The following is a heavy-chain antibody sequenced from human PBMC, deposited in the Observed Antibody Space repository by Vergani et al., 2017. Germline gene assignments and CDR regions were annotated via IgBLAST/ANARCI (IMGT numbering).Heavy chain of an antibody. CDR1: GFTFSSYD. CDR2: IKNTGDST. J-gene: IGHJ4*02. D-gene: IGHD1-1*01. V-gene: IGHV3-23*04. CDR3: GRGSDNYK. Sequence: EVQLVESGGGLVQPGGSLRLSCAASGFTFSSYDMHWVRQATGKGLEWVSSIKNTGDSTHYADSVKGRFTISRDNSKNTLYLQMNSLRVEDTAVYYCGRGSDNYKWGQGTLVTVSS.